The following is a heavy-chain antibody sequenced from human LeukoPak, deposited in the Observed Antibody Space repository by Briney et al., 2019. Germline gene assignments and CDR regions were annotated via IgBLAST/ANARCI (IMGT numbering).Heavy chain of an antibody. CDR2: IYYSGST. CDR1: GGSSGDSIRGYY. J-gene: IGHJ4*02. D-gene: IGHD6-19*01. V-gene: IGHV4-61*08. CDR3: ARGGRSGWYYFDY. Sequence: PSEALSLTCTVSGGSSGDSIRGYYWSWIRQPPGEGLKWIGYIYYSGSTNYNPSLKSRVTISVDTSRNQFSLKLSSVTAADTAVYYCARGGRSGWYYFDYWGQGTLVTVSS.